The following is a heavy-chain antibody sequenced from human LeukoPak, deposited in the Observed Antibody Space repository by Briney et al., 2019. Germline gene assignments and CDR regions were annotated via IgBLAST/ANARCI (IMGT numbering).Heavy chain of an antibody. CDR3: ARDGGDDILTGYWAYFDY. D-gene: IGHD3-9*01. CDR1: GYTFTSYG. Sequence: ASVKVSCKASGYTFTSYGISWVRQAPGQGLEWMGWISAYNGNTNYAQKLQGRVTMTTDTSTSTAYMELRSLRSDDTAVYYCARDGGDDILTGYWAYFDYWGQGTLVTVSP. J-gene: IGHJ4*02. V-gene: IGHV1-18*04. CDR2: ISAYNGNT.